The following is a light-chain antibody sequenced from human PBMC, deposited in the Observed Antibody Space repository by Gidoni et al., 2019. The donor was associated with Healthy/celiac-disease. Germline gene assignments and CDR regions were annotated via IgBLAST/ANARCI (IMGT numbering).Light chain of an antibody. J-gene: IGKJ4*01. CDR1: QDISNY. V-gene: IGKV1-33*01. CDR2: DAS. Sequence: DIQMTQSPSSLSASVGDRVTITCQASQDISNYLNWYQQKPGKAPKLLIYDASNLEAGVQSRFSGGGSGTDFTFTISSLQPEDIATYYCQQYGNLALTFGGGTKVEIK. CDR3: QQYGNLALT.